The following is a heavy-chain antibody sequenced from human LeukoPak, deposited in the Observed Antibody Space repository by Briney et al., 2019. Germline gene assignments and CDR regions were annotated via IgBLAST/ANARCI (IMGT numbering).Heavy chain of an antibody. CDR1: GYTFTSYG. CDR3: AKDRTDIVVAPAAGKVSWFDP. V-gene: IGHV1-18*01. D-gene: IGHD2-2*01. CDR2: ISAYSGNT. Sequence: ASVKVSCKASGYTFTSYGISWVRQAPGQGLEWMGWISAYSGNTNYAQKLQGRVTMTTDTSTSTAYMELRSLRSDDTAVYYCAKDRTDIVVAPAAGKVSWFDPWGQGTLVTVSS. J-gene: IGHJ5*02.